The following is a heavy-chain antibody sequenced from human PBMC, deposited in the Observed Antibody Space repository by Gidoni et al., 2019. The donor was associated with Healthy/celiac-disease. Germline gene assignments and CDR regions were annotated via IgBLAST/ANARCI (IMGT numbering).Heavy chain of an antibody. CDR3: TGRLWFRTHYYFDY. CDR2: IRSKAYGGTT. CDR1: GFTFGDYA. J-gene: IGHJ4*02. Sequence: EVQLVESGGGLVQPGRSLRLSCTASGFTFGDYAMSWFRQAPGKGLEWVGFIRSKAYGGTTEYAASVKGRFTISRDDSKSIAYLQMNSLKTEDTAVYYCTGRLWFRTHYYFDYWGQGTLVTVSS. V-gene: IGHV3-49*03. D-gene: IGHD3-10*01.